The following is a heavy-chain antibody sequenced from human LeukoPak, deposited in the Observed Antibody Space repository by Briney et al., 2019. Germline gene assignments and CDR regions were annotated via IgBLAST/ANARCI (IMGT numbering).Heavy chain of an antibody. D-gene: IGHD1-1*01. CDR1: GYTFTCYY. J-gene: IGHJ4*02. CDR2: INPNSGGT. Sequence: ASVKVSCKASGYTFTCYYIHWVRQAPGQGLEWMGWINPNSGGTDYAQKFQGRVSMTRDTSISTAYMEVSSLRSDDTAVFFCARVKDGLEYHSFDYWGQGTLVTVSS. V-gene: IGHV1-2*02. CDR3: ARVKDGLEYHSFDY.